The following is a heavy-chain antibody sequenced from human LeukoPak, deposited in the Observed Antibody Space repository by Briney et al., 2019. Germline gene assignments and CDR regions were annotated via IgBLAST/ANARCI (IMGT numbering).Heavy chain of an antibody. CDR1: GYTFTSYG. J-gene: IGHJ4*02. Sequence: GAPVKVSCKASGYTFTSYGISWVRQAPGQGLEWMGWISAYNGNTNYAQKLQGRVTMTTDTSTSTAYMELRSLRSDDTAVYYCARAALTIFGVVIPPLDYWGQGTLVTVSS. CDR2: ISAYNGNT. CDR3: ARAALTIFGVVIPPLDY. V-gene: IGHV1-18*01. D-gene: IGHD3-3*01.